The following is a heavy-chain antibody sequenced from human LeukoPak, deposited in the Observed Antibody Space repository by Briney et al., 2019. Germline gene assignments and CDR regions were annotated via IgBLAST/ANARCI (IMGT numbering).Heavy chain of an antibody. CDR2: IYYSGST. Sequence: PSQTLSLTCTVSGGSISSGDYYWSWIRQPPGKGLEWIGYIYYSGSTYYNPSLKSRVTISVDTSKNQFSLKLSSVTAADTAAYYCARVVVVAATVVFDYWGQGTLVTVSS. V-gene: IGHV4-30-4*01. CDR3: ARVVVVAATVVFDY. CDR1: GGSISSGDYY. D-gene: IGHD2-15*01. J-gene: IGHJ4*02.